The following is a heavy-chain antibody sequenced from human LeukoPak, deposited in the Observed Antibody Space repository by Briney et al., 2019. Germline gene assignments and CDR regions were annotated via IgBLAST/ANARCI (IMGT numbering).Heavy chain of an antibody. CDR3: ARSYGYSYADNWFDP. D-gene: IGHD5-18*01. Sequence: KTSETLSLTCAVYGGSFSGYYWSWIRQPPGKGLEWIGEINHSGSTNYNPSLKSRLTISVDTSKNQFSLKMRSVTAADTAVYYCARSYGYSYADNWFDPWGQGTLVTVSS. CDR2: INHSGST. CDR1: GGSFSGYY. J-gene: IGHJ5*02. V-gene: IGHV4-34*01.